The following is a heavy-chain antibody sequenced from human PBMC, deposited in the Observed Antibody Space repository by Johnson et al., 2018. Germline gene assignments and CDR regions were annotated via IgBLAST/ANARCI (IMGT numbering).Heavy chain of an antibody. J-gene: IGHJ3*01. CDR1: GFTFSSSW. CDR2: IQCDGSEK. D-gene: IGHD2-21*02. CDR3: ARFTGGDWVGTFEV. V-gene: IGHV3-52*02. Sequence: EVQLVESGGGLVKPGGSLRLSCAASGFTFSSSWMHWVCQAPEKGQAGVADIQCDGSEKYYVDAGKGRFTNSRDNSKTTLHLQMNSLRAEDPAIYYCARFTGGDWVGTFEVWGQGTMFTVSS.